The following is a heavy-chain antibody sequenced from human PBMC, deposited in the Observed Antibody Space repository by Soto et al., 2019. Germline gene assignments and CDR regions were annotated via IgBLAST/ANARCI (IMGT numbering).Heavy chain of an antibody. CDR1: GFTFSSYS. D-gene: IGHD3-3*01. CDR3: ARDPLFGVVP. J-gene: IGHJ5*02. CDR2: ISSSSSTI. Sequence: GGSLRLSCAASGFTFSSYSMNWVRQAPGKGLEWVSYISSSSSTIYYADSVRGRFTISRDNAKNSLYLQMNSLRDDDTAVYYCARDPLFGVVPWGQGTLVTVSS. V-gene: IGHV3-48*02.